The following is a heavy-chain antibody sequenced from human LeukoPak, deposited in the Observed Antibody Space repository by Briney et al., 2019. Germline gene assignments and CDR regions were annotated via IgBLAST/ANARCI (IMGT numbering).Heavy chain of an antibody. J-gene: IGHJ3*02. CDR2: ISYDGSNK. V-gene: IGHV3-30-3*01. CDR1: GFTFSSYA. Sequence: GGSLRLSCAASGFTFSSYAMHWVRQAPGKGLEWVAVISYDGSNKYYADSVKGRFTISRDNSKNTLYLQMNSLRAEDTAVYYCASDDYGDYVGNAFDIWGQGTMVTVSS. D-gene: IGHD4-17*01. CDR3: ASDDYGDYVGNAFDI.